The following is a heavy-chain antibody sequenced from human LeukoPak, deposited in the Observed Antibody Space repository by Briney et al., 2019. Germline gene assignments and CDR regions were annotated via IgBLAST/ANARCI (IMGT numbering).Heavy chain of an antibody. CDR2: ISDSSRDT. V-gene: IGHV3-23*01. Sequence: GGSLRLSCAASGFSFRSFAMSWVRQAPGKGLEWVAGISDSSRDTRYADSVKGRFTISRDNSRDTLYLQVNNLRDDDSAIYYCATKYSGLSPFYYWGQGTLVTVSS. CDR3: ATKYSGLSPFYY. D-gene: IGHD2-21*01. J-gene: IGHJ4*02. CDR1: GFSFRSFA.